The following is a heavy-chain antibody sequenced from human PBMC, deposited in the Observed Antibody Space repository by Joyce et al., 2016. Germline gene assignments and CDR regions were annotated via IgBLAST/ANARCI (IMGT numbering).Heavy chain of an antibody. CDR1: GFTLSNYW. V-gene: IGHV3-74*01. D-gene: IGHD3-10*01. Sequence: EEQLVESGGGLVQPGGSLRLSCVASGFTLSNYWVYWVRQRPGEGLVWVSRIKGDGSITAYADSVKGRFIISRDNGKNTVYMEMNSLRAEDTAVYYCTRDFYYGGFDIWGQGTMVAVSP. J-gene: IGHJ3*02. CDR3: TRDFYYGGFDI. CDR2: IKGDGSIT.